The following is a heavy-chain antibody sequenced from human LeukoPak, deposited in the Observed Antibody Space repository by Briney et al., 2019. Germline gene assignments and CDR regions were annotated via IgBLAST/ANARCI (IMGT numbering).Heavy chain of an antibody. Sequence: SVKVSCKASGGTFSTYAISWVRQAPGQGLEWMGGIIPIFGTANYAQKLQGRVTITADESTSTAYMELSSLGSDDTAVYYCARALIPRYYYGGYWGQGTLVTVSS. V-gene: IGHV1-69*13. CDR3: ARALIPRYYYGGY. D-gene: IGHD3-10*01. J-gene: IGHJ4*02. CDR1: GGTFSTYA. CDR2: IIPIFGTA.